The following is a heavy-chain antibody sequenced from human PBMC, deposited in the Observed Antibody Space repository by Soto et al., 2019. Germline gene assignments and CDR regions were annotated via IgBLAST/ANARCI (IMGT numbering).Heavy chain of an antibody. CDR3: ARAPLEYSSSPLPSVGMDV. J-gene: IGHJ6*02. D-gene: IGHD6-6*01. Sequence: GGSLRLSCAASGFTFSSYDMHWVRQATGKGLEWVSAIGTAGDTYYPGSVKGRFTISRENAKNSLYLQMNSLRAEDTAVYYCARAPLEYSSSPLPSVGMDVWGQGTTVTVS. V-gene: IGHV3-13*01. CDR1: GFTFSSYD. CDR2: IGTAGDT.